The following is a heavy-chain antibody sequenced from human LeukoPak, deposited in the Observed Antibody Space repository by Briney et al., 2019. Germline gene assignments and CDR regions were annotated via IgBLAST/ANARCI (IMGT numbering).Heavy chain of an antibody. CDR2: INPNSGGT. CDR3: ARAVSNYYDSSGYDFDY. CDR1: GYTFTGYY. Sequence: ASVKASCKASGYTFTGYYMHWVRQAPGQGLEWMGWINPNSGGTNYAQKFQGRVTMTRDTSISTAYMELSRLRSGDTAVYYCARAVSNYYDSSGYDFDYWGQGTLVTVSS. D-gene: IGHD3-22*01. V-gene: IGHV1-2*02. J-gene: IGHJ4*02.